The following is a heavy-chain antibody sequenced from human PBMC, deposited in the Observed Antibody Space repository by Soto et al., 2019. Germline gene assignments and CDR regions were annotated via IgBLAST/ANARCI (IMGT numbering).Heavy chain of an antibody. V-gene: IGHV3-23*01. CDR2: ISGSGGST. Sequence: GGSLRLSCAAPVLTFSSYAMSWVRQAPGKGLEWVSAISGSGGSTYYADSVKGRFTISRDNSKNTLYLQMNSLRAEDTAVYYCAKVPRGAFDIWGQGTMVTVSS. CDR1: VLTFSSYA. J-gene: IGHJ3*02. CDR3: AKVPRGAFDI.